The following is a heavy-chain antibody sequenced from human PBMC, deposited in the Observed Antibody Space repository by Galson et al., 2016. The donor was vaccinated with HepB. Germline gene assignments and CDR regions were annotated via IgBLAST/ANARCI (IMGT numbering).Heavy chain of an antibody. V-gene: IGHV3-9*01. Sequence: SLRLSCAASGFTFDDYAMHWVRHSPGKCLEWVAGINWNSGTVFYADSVKGRFTISRDNNRNSIYLQMDNLSVEDTAFYFCARDPYQWLSKYYFDYWGQGALVTVSS. D-gene: IGHD6-19*01. CDR1: GFTFDDYA. CDR2: INWNSGTV. CDR3: ARDPYQWLSKYYFDY. J-gene: IGHJ4*02.